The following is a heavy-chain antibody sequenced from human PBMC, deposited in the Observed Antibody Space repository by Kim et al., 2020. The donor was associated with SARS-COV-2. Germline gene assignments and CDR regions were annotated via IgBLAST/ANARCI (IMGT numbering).Heavy chain of an antibody. D-gene: IGHD3-9*01. J-gene: IGHJ6*01. CDR2: IWYDGSNK. CDR1: GFTFSSYG. Sequence: GGSLRLSCAASGFTFSSYGMHWVRQAPGKGLEWVAVIWYDGSNKYYADSVKGRFTISRDNSKNTLYLQMNSLRAEDTAVYYCAREVLNNFDWFHYGMDVWGQGTTVTVSP. V-gene: IGHV3-33*01. CDR3: AREVLNNFDWFHYGMDV.